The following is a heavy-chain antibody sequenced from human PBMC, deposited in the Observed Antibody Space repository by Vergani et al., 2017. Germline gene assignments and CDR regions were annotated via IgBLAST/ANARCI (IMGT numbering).Heavy chain of an antibody. D-gene: IGHD3-22*01. CDR2: IYYSGST. CDR1: GGSISSSSYY. Sequence: QLQLQESGPGLVKPSETLSLTCTVSGGSISSSSYYWGWIRQPPGKGLEWIGSIYYSGSTYYNPSLKSRVTISVDTSKNQFSLKLSSVTAADTAVYYCASGYYYDSSGGSCYTDYYYMDVWGKGTTVTVSS. J-gene: IGHJ6*03. CDR3: ASGYYYDSSGGSCYTDYYYMDV. V-gene: IGHV4-39*07.